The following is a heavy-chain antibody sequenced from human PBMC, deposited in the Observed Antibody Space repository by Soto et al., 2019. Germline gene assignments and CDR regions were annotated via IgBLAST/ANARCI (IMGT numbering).Heavy chain of an antibody. D-gene: IGHD3-10*01. CDR2: FGSSGNT. V-gene: IGHV3-23*01. CDR3: AKRGEKTGRNFDC. CDR1: GFTFSNYG. J-gene: IGHJ4*02. Sequence: GGSLRLSCAASGFTFSNYGMSWVRQAPGKGLEWVSTFGSSGNTYYADSVKGRFTISRDNSRNTLYLQMSSLRAEDTAIYYCAKRGEKTGRNFDCWRQRTPVTVSS.